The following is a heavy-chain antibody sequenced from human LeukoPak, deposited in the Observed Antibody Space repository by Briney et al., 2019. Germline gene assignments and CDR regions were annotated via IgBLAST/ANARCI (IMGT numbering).Heavy chain of an antibody. CDR1: GFTFSSYG. CDR2: IWYDGSNK. CDR3: AKETERYGSGGSCSWFDP. Sequence: PGRSLRLSCAASGFTFSSYGMHWVRQAPGKGLEWVAVIWYDGSNKYYADSVKGRFTISRDNSKNTLYLQMNSLRAEDTAVYYCAKETERYGSGGSCSWFDPWGQGTLVTVSS. D-gene: IGHD2-15*01. J-gene: IGHJ5*02. V-gene: IGHV3-33*06.